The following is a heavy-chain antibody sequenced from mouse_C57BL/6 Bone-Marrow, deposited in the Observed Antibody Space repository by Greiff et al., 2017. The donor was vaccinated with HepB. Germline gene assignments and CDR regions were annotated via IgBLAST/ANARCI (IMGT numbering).Heavy chain of an antibody. J-gene: IGHJ3*01. V-gene: IGHV5-17*01. CDR2: ISSGSSTI. D-gene: IGHD1-1*01. Sequence: DVHLVESGGGLVKPGGSLKLSCAASGFTFSDYGMHWVRQAPEKGLEWVAYISSGSSTIYYADTVKGRFTISRDNAKNTLFLQMTSLRSEDTAMYYCARLITTVVEGGFAYWGQGTLVTVSA. CDR1: GFTFSDYG. CDR3: ARLITTVVEGGFAY.